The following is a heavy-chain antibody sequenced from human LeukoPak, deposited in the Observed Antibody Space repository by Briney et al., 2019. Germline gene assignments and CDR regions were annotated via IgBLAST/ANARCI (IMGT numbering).Heavy chain of an antibody. J-gene: IGHJ3*02. V-gene: IGHV3-53*01. D-gene: IGHD4-17*01. CDR3: AKPYGDYGAVDAFDI. CDR2: IYTGGST. Sequence: GGSLRLSCAASGFTVSSNYMRWVRQAPGKGLEWVSVIYTGGSTYYADSVKGRFTISRDNSKNTLHLQMNSLRAEDTAVYYCAKPYGDYGAVDAFDIWGQGTMVTVSS. CDR1: GFTVSSNY.